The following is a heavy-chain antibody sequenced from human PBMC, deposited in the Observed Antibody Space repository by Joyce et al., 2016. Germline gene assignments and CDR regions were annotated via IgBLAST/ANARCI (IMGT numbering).Heavy chain of an antibody. D-gene: IGHD1-26*01. J-gene: IGHJ4*02. V-gene: IGHV4-31*03. CDR1: GGSIRSASYY. CDR2: IFDTGST. Sequence: QVQLQESGPGLVKPSQTLSLTCTVSGGSIRSASYYWSWIRQHPGKGLEWIGYIFDTGSTYYNPSLKSRCNISIDTANNQFSLKLTSMTAADAAVYYCARDRGGSFLDYWGQGTLVTVSS. CDR3: ARDRGGSFLDY.